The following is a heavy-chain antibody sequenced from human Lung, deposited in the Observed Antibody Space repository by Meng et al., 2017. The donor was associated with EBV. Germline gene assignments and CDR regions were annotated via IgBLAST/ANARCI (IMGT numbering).Heavy chain of an antibody. V-gene: IGHV4-34*01. Sequence: VEAQNGGRGLWTLSHTRSLTRGVSGRPFSSSYWSWIRQPPGKGLEWIGQINYSGITNYNPSLKSRVTISVDTSKNQFSLSLNSVTAADTAVYYCARGGTSSAPFDYWGQGTLVTVSS. CDR3: ARGGTSSAPFDY. J-gene: IGHJ4*02. CDR2: INYSGIT. CDR1: GRPFSSSY. D-gene: IGHD2-2*01.